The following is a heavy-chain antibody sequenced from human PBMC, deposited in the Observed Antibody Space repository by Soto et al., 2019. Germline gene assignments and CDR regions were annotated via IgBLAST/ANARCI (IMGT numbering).Heavy chain of an antibody. V-gene: IGHV1-24*01. Sequence: ASVKVSCKVSGYTLTELSMHWVRQAPGKGLEWMGGFDPEDGETIYAQKFQGRVTMTEDTSTDTAYMELSSLRSDDTAVYYCAIGYCSSTSCYGSHNWFDPWGQGTLVTVSS. D-gene: IGHD2-2*03. J-gene: IGHJ5*02. CDR1: GYTLTELS. CDR2: FDPEDGET. CDR3: AIGYCSSTSCYGSHNWFDP.